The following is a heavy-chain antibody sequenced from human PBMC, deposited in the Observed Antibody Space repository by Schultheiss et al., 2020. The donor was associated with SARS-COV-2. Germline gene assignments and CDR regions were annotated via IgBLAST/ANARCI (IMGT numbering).Heavy chain of an antibody. J-gene: IGHJ6*02. D-gene: IGHD4-23*01. Sequence: GESLKISCAASGFTFSSYAMHWVRQAPGKGLEYVSAISSNGGSTYYANSVKGRFTISRDNSKNTLYLQMGSLRAEDMAVYYCARGQAYHPLVTPGYYYGMDVWGQGTTVTVSS. CDR2: ISSNGGST. CDR1: GFTFSSYA. V-gene: IGHV3-64*01. CDR3: ARGQAYHPLVTPGYYYGMDV.